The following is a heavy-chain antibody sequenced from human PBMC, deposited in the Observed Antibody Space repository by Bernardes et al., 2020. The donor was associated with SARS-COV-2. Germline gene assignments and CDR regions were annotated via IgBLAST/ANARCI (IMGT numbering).Heavy chain of an antibody. V-gene: IGHV4-59*08. CDR1: GGSISSYY. CDR3: ARQGIVVVPAAKVLRAVNWFDP. D-gene: IGHD2-2*01. CDR2: IYYSGST. J-gene: IGHJ5*02. Sequence: SETLSLTCTVSGGSISSYYWSWIRQPPGKGLEWIGYIYYSGSTNYNPSLKSRVTISVDTSKNQFSLKLSSVTAADTAVYYCARQGIVVVPAAKVLRAVNWFDPWGQGTLVTVSS.